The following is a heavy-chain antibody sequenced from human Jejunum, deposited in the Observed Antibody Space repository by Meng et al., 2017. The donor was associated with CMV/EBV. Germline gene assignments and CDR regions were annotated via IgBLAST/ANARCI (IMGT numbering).Heavy chain of an antibody. Sequence: VRLVESGGGLGRPGESRGCSVAASGCSLSNNYISWGRQGPGKGLEWVTLIYSGGTTFYADSVKGRFTISRDNSKNVLYLQMNSVRAEDTALYHCVRNLGYTYGLVSWGQGTLVTVSS. CDR3: VRNLGYTYGLVS. J-gene: IGHJ5*02. CDR1: GCSLSNNY. CDR2: IYSGGTT. D-gene: IGHD5-18*01. V-gene: IGHV3-66*01.